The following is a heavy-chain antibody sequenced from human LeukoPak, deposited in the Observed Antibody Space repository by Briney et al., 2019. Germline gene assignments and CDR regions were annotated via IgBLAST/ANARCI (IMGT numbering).Heavy chain of an antibody. CDR3: ARQHSSSWYYFDY. J-gene: IGHJ4*02. CDR2: IDPSDSYT. D-gene: IGHD6-13*01. CDR1: GYXFTSYW. V-gene: IGHV5-10-1*01. Sequence: PGESLKISCNGSGYXFTSYWISWVRQMPGKGLEWMGRIDPSDSYTNYSPSFQGHVTISAEKSISTAYLQWSSLKASDTAMYYCARQHSSSWYYFDYWGQGTLVTVSS.